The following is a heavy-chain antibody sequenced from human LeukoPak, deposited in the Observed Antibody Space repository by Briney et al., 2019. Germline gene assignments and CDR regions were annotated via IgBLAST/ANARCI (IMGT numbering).Heavy chain of an antibody. CDR1: GYTFSGHY. D-gene: IGHD2-15*01. J-gene: IGHJ4*02. CDR2: INPNSGGT. Sequence: GASVKVSCKASGYTFSGHYMHWVRQAPGQGLEWLGWINPNSGGTNYAQKFQGRVTMTRDTSITTAYMELSSLRSDDTVVYYCARVGGGIDYWGQGTLVTVSS. V-gene: IGHV1-2*02. CDR3: ARVGGGIDY.